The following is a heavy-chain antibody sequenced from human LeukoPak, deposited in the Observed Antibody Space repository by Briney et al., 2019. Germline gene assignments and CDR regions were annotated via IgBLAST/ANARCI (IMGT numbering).Heavy chain of an antibody. J-gene: IGHJ6*02. Sequence: GASVKVSCKASGYTFTSYYMHWVRQAPGQGLEWMGIINPSGGSTSYAQKFQGRVTMTRDTSTSTVYMELSSLRSENTAVYYCARETGAYYSSGWYYGMDVWGQGTTVTVSS. D-gene: IGHD6-19*01. CDR1: GYTFTSYY. CDR2: INPSGGST. CDR3: ARETGAYYSSGWYYGMDV. V-gene: IGHV1-46*01.